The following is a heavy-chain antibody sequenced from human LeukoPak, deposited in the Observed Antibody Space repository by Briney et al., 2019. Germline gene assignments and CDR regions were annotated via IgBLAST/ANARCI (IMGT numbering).Heavy chain of an antibody. Sequence: GGSLRLSCAASGFTFSNYWMSWVRQAPGKGLEWVANIKEDGSEKYYVDAVKGRFTISRDNAKNSLYLQMNSLRAEDAAVYYCARNQYSSSSSYDYWGQGTLVTVSS. CDR2: IKEDGSEK. D-gene: IGHD6-6*01. J-gene: IGHJ4*02. CDR1: GFTFSNYW. CDR3: ARNQYSSSSSYDY. V-gene: IGHV3-7*03.